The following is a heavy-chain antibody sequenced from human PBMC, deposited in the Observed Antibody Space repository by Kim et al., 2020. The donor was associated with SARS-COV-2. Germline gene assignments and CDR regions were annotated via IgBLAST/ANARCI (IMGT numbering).Heavy chain of an antibody. Sequence: RTSRVTISVDTSKTQFSLKLSAVTAADTAVYYCARTRNPLWISYYYYMDVWGNGTTVTVSS. D-gene: IGHD3-10*01. CDR3: ARTRNPLWISYYYYMDV. J-gene: IGHJ6*03. V-gene: IGHV4-30-2*04.